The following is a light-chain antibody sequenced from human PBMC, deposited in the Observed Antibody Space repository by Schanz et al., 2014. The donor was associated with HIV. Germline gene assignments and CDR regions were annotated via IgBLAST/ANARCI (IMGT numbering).Light chain of an antibody. J-gene: IGKJ1*01. CDR2: AAS. Sequence: AIRITQSPSSLSASTGDRVTITCRASQDITSYLAWYQQKPGKAPKLLIYAASTLVSRVPSRFNGSGSGTDLTHTISSLQPEDLATYYCQQNYSTLWTFGQGTKVE. V-gene: IGKV1-8*01. CDR1: QDITSY. CDR3: QQNYSTLWT.